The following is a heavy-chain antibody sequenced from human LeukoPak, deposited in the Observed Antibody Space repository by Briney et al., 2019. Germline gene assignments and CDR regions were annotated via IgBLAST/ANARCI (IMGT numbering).Heavy chain of an antibody. V-gene: IGHV1-2*02. CDR2: INPNSGGT. J-gene: IGHJ4*02. CDR1: GYTLTGYY. CDR3: ARDLGYGSGSDYNRGGDY. Sequence: DSVKVSCKASGYTLTGYYTHWVRQAPEQGREWMGWINPNSGGTNYVEKFQGRVTMTRDTSISTAYMELSRLISDDTAMYDCARDLGYGSGSDYNRGGDYWGQGTLFTVSS. D-gene: IGHD3-10*01.